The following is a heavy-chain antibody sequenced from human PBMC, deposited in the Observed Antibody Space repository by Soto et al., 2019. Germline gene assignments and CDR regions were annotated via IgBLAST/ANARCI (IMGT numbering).Heavy chain of an antibody. D-gene: IGHD3-10*01. CDR1: WYTLTNYG. CDR3: ARDKAGSGSYYNDY. Sequence: GASVKVSCKASWYTLTNYGMHWGRPAPGQRLEWMGRIIPIIGIANYAQKFQGRATITGDKSTSTAYMELSSLRSEDTAVYYCARDKAGSGSYYNDYWGQGTLVTVSS. V-gene: IGHV1-69*04. CDR2: IIPIIGIA. J-gene: IGHJ4*02.